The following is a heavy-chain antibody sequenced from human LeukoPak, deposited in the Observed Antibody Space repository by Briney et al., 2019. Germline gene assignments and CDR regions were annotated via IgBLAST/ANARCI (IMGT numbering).Heavy chain of an antibody. J-gene: IGHJ2*01. Sequence: SETLSLTCAVSGGSISIGGYSWSWIRQPPGKGLEWIGYIYHSGSTYYNPSLKSRVTISVDRSKNQFSLKLSSVTAADTAVYYCARLYSSSWYWYFDLWGRGTLVTVSS. CDR2: IYHSGST. CDR1: GGSISIGGYS. V-gene: IGHV4-30-2*01. CDR3: ARLYSSSWYWYFDL. D-gene: IGHD6-13*01.